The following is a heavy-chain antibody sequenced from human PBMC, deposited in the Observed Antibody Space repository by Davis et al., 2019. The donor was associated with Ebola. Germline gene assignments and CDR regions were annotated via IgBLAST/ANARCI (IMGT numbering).Heavy chain of an antibody. CDR1: GNTFTSYG. CDR3: AREASYNWNYVFDY. V-gene: IGHV1-18*04. Sequence: AASVKVSCKASGNTFTSYGISWVRQAPGQGLEWMGWINPHNGNTNYAQNVQGRVIMTTDTATTTAYMEVGGLRSDDTAVYYCAREASYNWNYVFDYWGQGTLVTVSS. D-gene: IGHD1-7*01. CDR2: INPHNGNT. J-gene: IGHJ4*02.